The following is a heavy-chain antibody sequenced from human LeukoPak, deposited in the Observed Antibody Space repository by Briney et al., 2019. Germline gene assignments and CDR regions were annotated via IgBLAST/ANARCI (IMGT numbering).Heavy chain of an antibody. D-gene: IGHD4-17*01. J-gene: IGHJ3*01. V-gene: IGHV3-23*01. Sequence: GGSLRLSCTASGFTFSNYAVMWVRQAPGQGLEWVSAITSGGAPNYADSVKGRFTISRDNSKNTLYLQMNSLRVEDTAQYFCARDPNGDYIGAFEFWGQGTGVTVSS. CDR1: GFTFSNYA. CDR2: ITSGGAP. CDR3: ARDPNGDYIGAFEF.